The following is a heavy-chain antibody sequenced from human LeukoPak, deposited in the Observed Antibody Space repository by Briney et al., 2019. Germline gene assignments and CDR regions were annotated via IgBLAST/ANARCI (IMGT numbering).Heavy chain of an antibody. J-gene: IGHJ6*04. Sequence: ASVKVSCKASGYTFTGYYMHWVRQATGQGLEWMGWMNPNSGNTGYAQKFQGRVTMTRNTYISTAYMELSSLRSEDTAVYYCARGRSSSSWSSPDVWGKGTTVTVSS. V-gene: IGHV1-8*02. CDR2: MNPNSGNT. D-gene: IGHD6-13*01. CDR3: ARGRSSSSWSSPDV. CDR1: GYTFTGYY.